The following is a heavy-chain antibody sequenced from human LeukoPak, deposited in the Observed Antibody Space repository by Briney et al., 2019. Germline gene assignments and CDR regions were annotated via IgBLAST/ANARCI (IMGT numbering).Heavy chain of an antibody. CDR3: ARDYFYGMDV. Sequence: GGSLRLSCAAPGFTFSSYWMHWVRQGPGKGLVWVSRISTDGSSTDYADSVKGRFTISRENAKNTLYLQMNSLRAEDTAVYYCARDYFYGMDVWGQGTTVTVSS. CDR2: ISTDGSST. J-gene: IGHJ6*02. CDR1: GFTFSSYW. V-gene: IGHV3-74*01.